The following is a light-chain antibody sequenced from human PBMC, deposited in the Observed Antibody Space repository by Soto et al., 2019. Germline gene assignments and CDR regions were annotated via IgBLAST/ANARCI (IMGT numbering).Light chain of an antibody. V-gene: IGKV1-5*01. CDR3: QQYNRYAVT. Sequence: IQMTHSPSSLSASVVYRVTITFLASQSISSWLAWYQQKPGQAPKLLIYDASTLQSGVPSRFSASGSRTEFALTISGLQPDDFAVYYCQQYNRYAVTFGQGTKVDIK. CDR1: QSISSW. J-gene: IGKJ1*01. CDR2: DAS.